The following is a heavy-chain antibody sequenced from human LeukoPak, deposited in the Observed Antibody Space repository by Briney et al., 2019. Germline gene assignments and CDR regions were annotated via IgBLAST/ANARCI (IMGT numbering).Heavy chain of an antibody. J-gene: IGHJ6*03. CDR2: MNPNSGNT. CDR1: GYTFTSYD. V-gene: IGHV1-8*03. Sequence: ASVKVSCKASGYTFTSYDINWVRQATGQGLEWMGWMNPNSGNTGYAQKFQGRVTITRNTSISTAYMELSSLRSEDTAVYYCARGRVGGLAIVVVPAAKDYYMDVWGKGTTVTVSS. CDR3: ARGRVGGLAIVVVPAAKDYYMDV. D-gene: IGHD2-2*03.